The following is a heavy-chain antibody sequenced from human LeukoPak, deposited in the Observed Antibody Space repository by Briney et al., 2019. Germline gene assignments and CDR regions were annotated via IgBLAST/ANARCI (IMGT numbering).Heavy chain of an antibody. CDR3: ARDRADCSSTSCFHYYGMDV. V-gene: IGHV3-48*03. CDR1: GFTFSSYE. Sequence: GGSLRLSCAASGFTFSSYEMNWVRQAPGKGLEWVSHISSSGSTIYYADSVKGRFTISRDNAKNSLYLQMSSLRAEDTAVYYCARDRADCSSTSCFHYYGMDVWGQGTTVTVSS. CDR2: ISSSGSTI. D-gene: IGHD2-2*01. J-gene: IGHJ6*02.